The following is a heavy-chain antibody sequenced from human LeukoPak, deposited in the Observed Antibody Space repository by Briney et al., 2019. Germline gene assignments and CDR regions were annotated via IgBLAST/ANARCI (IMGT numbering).Heavy chain of an antibody. Sequence: GESLKISCKGSGYSFTSYWISWVRQMPGKGLEWMGRIDPSDSYTNYSPSFQGHVTISADKFISTAYLQWSSLKASDTAMYYCARLGYSSSWYGVAEFDYWGQGTLVTVSS. CDR2: IDPSDSYT. CDR3: ARLGYSSSWYGVAEFDY. D-gene: IGHD6-13*01. V-gene: IGHV5-10-1*01. CDR1: GYSFTSYW. J-gene: IGHJ4*02.